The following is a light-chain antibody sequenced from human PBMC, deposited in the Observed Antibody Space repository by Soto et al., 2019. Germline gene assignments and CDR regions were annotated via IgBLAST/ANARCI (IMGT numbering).Light chain of an antibody. CDR2: GAS. V-gene: IGKV3-15*01. CDR3: QQYDNWPRT. CDR1: QSVSSD. Sequence: EIVMTQSPATLSVSPGERATLSCRASQSVSSDLAWYQQKPGQAPRLLMYGASTRATGIPVRFSGSGSGTEFTLTISSLQSEDFAVYYCQQYDNWPRTFGQGTKVEFK. J-gene: IGKJ1*01.